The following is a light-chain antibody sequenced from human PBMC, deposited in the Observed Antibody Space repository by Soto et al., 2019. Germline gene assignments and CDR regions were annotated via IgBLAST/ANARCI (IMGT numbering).Light chain of an antibody. V-gene: IGKV3-11*01. CDR2: DAS. CDR1: QSVGTF. Sequence: EILLTQSPATLSLSPGERATLSCRASQSVGTFLAWYQQKPGQAPRLLIYDASNRATGIPARFSGSGSGTDFTLTISSLEPEDFAVYYCQQRINWPPLTFGGGTKVEIK. CDR3: QQRINWPPLT. J-gene: IGKJ4*01.